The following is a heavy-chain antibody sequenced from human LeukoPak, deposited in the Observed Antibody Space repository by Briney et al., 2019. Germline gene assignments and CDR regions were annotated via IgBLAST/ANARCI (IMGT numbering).Heavy chain of an antibody. Sequence: PGGSLRLSCAASGFTFSSYWMSWVRQAPGKGLEWVANIKQDGSEKYYVDSVKGRFTISRDNAKNSLYLQMNSLRAEDTAVYYCAREGYDSSGYYSGSDYWGQGTLVTVSS. D-gene: IGHD3-22*01. J-gene: IGHJ4*02. CDR2: IKQDGSEK. CDR3: AREGYDSSGYYSGSDY. CDR1: GFTFSSYW. V-gene: IGHV3-7*01.